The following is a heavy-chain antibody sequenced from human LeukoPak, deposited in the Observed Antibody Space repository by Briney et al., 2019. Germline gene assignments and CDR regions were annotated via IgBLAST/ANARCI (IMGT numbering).Heavy chain of an antibody. CDR1: GFTFSTYA. Sequence: GGSLRLSCAASGFTFSTYAMGWVRQSPGKGLEWGSSIKGGGGDPFYADSVKGRFTISRDNSKNTLLLQLNSLRAEDSAVYYCAKGGHDFNPFYWWGQGTLVTVSS. D-gene: IGHD2-21*02. CDR2: IKGGGGDP. CDR3: AKGGHDFNPFYW. V-gene: IGHV3-23*01. J-gene: IGHJ4*02.